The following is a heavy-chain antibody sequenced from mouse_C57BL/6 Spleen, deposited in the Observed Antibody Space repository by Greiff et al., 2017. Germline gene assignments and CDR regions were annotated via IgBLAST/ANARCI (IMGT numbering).Heavy chain of an antibody. J-gene: IGHJ1*03. D-gene: IGHD1-1*01. CDR3: ARDTTVPDV. CDR2: IRPNSGSA. Sequence: VQLQQPGAELVKPGASVKLSCKASGYTFTSYWMHWVKQRPGQGLEWIGMIRPNSGSANYNEKFKSKATLTVDKSSSTAYMQLSSLTSEDSAVYYCARDTTVPDVWGTGTTVTVSS. CDR1: GYTFTSYW. V-gene: IGHV1-64*01.